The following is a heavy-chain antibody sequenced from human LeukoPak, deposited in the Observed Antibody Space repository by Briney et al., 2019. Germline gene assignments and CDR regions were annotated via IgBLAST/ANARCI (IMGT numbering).Heavy chain of an antibody. CDR3: ARGGFGDTAMVKDY. CDR2: INSDGSST. V-gene: IGHV3-74*01. D-gene: IGHD5-18*01. CDR1: GFTLSAYW. J-gene: IGHJ4*02. Sequence: PDGSLRLSCAASGFTLSAYWMHWVRQAPGKGLIWVSRINSDGSSTSYADSVKGRFTISRDNAKNTLYLQMNSLRAEDTAVYYCARGGFGDTAMVKDYWGQGPLVTDSS.